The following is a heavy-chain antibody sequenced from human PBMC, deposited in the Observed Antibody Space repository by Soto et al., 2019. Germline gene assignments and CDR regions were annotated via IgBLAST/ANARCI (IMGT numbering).Heavy chain of an antibody. CDR2: INHSGSS. V-gene: IGHV4-34*01. CDR3: ARKSSLATRGLFRYNFYGLDV. D-gene: IGHD6-6*01. Sequence: QVQLQQWGAGLLKPSESLSLTCAVYGGSLSGDYWGWIRQPPGRGLEWMGEINHSGSSNYNPSLKSRVTISVDTSKNQFSLKLSSVTAADTAVYYCARKSSLATRGLFRYNFYGLDVWGQGTTVTISS. J-gene: IGHJ6*02. CDR1: GGSLSGDY.